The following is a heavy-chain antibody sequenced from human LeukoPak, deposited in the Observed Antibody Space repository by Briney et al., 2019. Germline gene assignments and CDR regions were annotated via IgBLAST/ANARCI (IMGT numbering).Heavy chain of an antibody. V-gene: IGHV1-46*01. CDR1: GYTFTGYY. J-gene: IGHJ5*02. CDR3: ARSELHSIRFDP. D-gene: IGHD2-15*01. CDR2: INPSGGST. Sequence: EASVRVACKASGYTFTGYYMHWVRQAPGHGLEWMGIINPSGGSTSYAQKFQGRVTMTRDTSTSTVYMELSSLRSEDTAVYYCARSELHSIRFDPWGQGTLVTVSS.